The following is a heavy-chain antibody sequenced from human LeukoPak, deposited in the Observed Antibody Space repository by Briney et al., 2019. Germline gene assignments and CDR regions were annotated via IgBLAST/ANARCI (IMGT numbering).Heavy chain of an antibody. CDR3: ARHLSPDGFDI. CDR1: GYGFTSYW. D-gene: IGHD2/OR15-2a*01. V-gene: IGHV5-51*01. J-gene: IGHJ3*02. Sequence: GESLKISRKGSGYGFTSYWIGWVRQMPGKGLEWMGMTYPGDSDTRYSPSFQGQVTISADKSISTAYLQWSSLKASDTAMYYCARHLSPDGFDIWGQGTMVTVSS. CDR2: TYPGDSDT.